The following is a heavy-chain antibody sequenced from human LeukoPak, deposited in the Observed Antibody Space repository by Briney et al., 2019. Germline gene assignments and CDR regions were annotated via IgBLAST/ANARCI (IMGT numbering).Heavy chain of an antibody. D-gene: IGHD4-17*01. CDR3: ARTYGDYVMAWYFAL. CDR1: GFTVSSNY. J-gene: IGHJ2*01. Sequence: GGSLRLSCAASGFTVSSNYMSWVRQAPGKGLEWVSVIYSGGSTYYADSVKGRFTISRHNSKNTLYLQMNSLRAEDTAVYYCARTYGDYVMAWYFALWGRGTLVTVSS. V-gene: IGHV3-53*04. CDR2: IYSGGST.